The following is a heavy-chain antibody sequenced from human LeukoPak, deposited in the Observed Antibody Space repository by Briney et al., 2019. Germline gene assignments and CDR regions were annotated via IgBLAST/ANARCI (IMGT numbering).Heavy chain of an antibody. CDR3: AREGSSLRHFDY. D-gene: IGHD3-3*01. CDR2: ISGSGGST. J-gene: IGHJ4*02. CDR1: GFTFSSYA. V-gene: IGHV3-23*01. Sequence: GGSLRLSCAASGFTFSSYAMSWVRQAPGKGLEWVSAISGSGGSTYYADSVKGRFTISRDNSKNTLYLQMNSPRAEDTAVYYCAREGSSLRHFDYWGQGTLVTVSS.